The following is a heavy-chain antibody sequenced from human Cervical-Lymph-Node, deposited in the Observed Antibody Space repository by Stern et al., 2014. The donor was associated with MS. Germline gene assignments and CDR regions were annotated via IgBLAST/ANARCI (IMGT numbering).Heavy chain of an antibody. V-gene: IGHV1-69*01. CDR1: GGTFSSYT. CDR3: ARATSDYIWGSYRYLDY. Sequence: VHLVESGAEVKKPGSSVKVSCKASGGTFSSYTIGWVRQAPGQGLEWMGGIIPMFGIANYAEKFQGRVTITADESTSTAYMDLSTLRSEDTAVYYCARATSDYIWGSYRYLDYWGQGTQVTVSS. CDR2: IIPMFGIA. J-gene: IGHJ4*02. D-gene: IGHD3-16*02.